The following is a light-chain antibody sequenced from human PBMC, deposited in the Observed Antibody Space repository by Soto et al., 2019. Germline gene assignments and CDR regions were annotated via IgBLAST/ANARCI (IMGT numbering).Light chain of an antibody. CDR2: DVT. Sequence: QSVRTQPRSVSASPGQSVTISCTGTSSDVGRYDYVSWYQQHPGKAPKLIVYDVTERPSGVPDRFSGSKSGNTASLTISGLQAVDEADYSCCSFAGSYSYVFGTGTKVTVL. CDR3: CSFAGSYSYV. V-gene: IGLV2-11*01. CDR1: SSDVGRYDY. J-gene: IGLJ1*01.